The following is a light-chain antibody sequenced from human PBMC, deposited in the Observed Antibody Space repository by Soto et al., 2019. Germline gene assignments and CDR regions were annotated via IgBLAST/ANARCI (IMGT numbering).Light chain of an antibody. J-gene: IGLJ1*01. CDR2: EVS. CDR3: SSYTSSSTYV. Sequence: QSALTQPASVSGSAGQSITISCTGTSSDVGGYNYVSWYQQHPGKAPKLMIYEVSNRPSGVSNLFSGSKSGNTASLTISGRQAEDEADYYCSSYTSSSTYVFGTGTKVTVL. CDR1: SSDVGGYNY. V-gene: IGLV2-14*01.